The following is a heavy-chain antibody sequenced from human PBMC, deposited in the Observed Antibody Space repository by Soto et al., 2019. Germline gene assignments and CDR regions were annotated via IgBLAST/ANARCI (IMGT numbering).Heavy chain of an antibody. D-gene: IGHD2-21*01. CDR2: INPETGCT. CDR1: GYKVTGYY. J-gene: IGHJ6*02. Sequence: GDSVKVSCKAYGYKVTGYYVNWVLEAPGQGLEWMGWINPETGCTSYAQKFQGRVTLSRDTSINTAYLELSSLRFDDAAVYFCARERFQVISDGMDVWGQGTTVTVSS. V-gene: IGHV1-2*02. CDR3: ARERFQVISDGMDV.